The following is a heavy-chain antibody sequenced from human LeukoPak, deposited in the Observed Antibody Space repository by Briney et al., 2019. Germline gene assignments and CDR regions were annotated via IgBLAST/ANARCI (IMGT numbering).Heavy chain of an antibody. Sequence: GGSLRLSCAASGFTFSSYAMDWVRQAPGKGLEWVAFISYDGSNKYYADSVKGRFTISRDNSKNTLYLQMNSLRAEDTAVYYCARDPSFRSAALTLQGWFDPWGQGTLVTVSS. CDR1: GFTFSSYA. CDR3: ARDPSFRSAALTLQGWFDP. J-gene: IGHJ5*02. V-gene: IGHV3-30-3*01. CDR2: ISYDGSNK. D-gene: IGHD2-15*01.